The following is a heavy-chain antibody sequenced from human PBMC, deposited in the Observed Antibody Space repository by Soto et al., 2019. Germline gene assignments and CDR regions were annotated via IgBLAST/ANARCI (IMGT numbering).Heavy chain of an antibody. Sequence: QVQLVDSGGGVVQPGRSLRLSLAASGFTFSSYAMHWVRQAPGKGLEWVAVISYDGSNKNHADTVKGRFTISRDNSKNTLYLQMNSLRAEDTAVYYCARGYDFWSGYYYPYGMDVWGQGTTVTVSS. J-gene: IGHJ6*02. CDR3: ARGYDFWSGYYYPYGMDV. V-gene: IGHV3-30-3*01. CDR1: GFTFSSYA. D-gene: IGHD3-3*01. CDR2: ISYDGSNK.